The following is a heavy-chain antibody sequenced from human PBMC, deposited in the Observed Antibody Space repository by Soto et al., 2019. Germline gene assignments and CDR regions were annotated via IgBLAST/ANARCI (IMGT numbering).Heavy chain of an antibody. CDR1: GFTVSSNY. CDR2: IYSGGST. Sequence: EVQPVESGGGLVQPGGSLRLSCAASGFTVSSNYMSWVRQAPGKGLEWVSVIYSGGSTYYADSVKGRFTFSRHNSKNTLYLQMNSLRAEDTAVYYCARDAHDYGDYGWYYYYMDVWGKGTTVTVSS. D-gene: IGHD4-17*01. J-gene: IGHJ6*03. CDR3: ARDAHDYGDYGWYYYYMDV. V-gene: IGHV3-53*04.